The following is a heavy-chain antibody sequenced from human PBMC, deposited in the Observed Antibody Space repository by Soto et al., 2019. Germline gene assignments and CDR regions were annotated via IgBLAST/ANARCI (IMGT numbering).Heavy chain of an antibody. D-gene: IGHD3-16*02. V-gene: IGHV1-24*01. Sequence: ASVKVSCKVSGYTLTELSMHWVRQAPGKGLEWMGGFDPEDGETIYAQKFQGRVTMTEDTSTDTAYMELSSLRSEDTAVYYCATGPNRNSAFDIWGQGTMVTVSS. J-gene: IGHJ3*02. CDR3: ATGPNRNSAFDI. CDR2: FDPEDGET. CDR1: GYTLTELS.